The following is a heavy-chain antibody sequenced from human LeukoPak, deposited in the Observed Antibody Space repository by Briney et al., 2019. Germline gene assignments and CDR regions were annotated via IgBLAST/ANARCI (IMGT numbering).Heavy chain of an antibody. V-gene: IGHV4-34*01. CDR1: GGTFGGYY. CDR2: INHFGTT. D-gene: IGHD3-10*01. J-gene: IGHJ5*02. CDR3: ARAGNVLVVTQKKKKPIDL. Sequence: SETLSLTCGVYGGTFGGYYWTWIRQAPGKGPEWIGEINHFGTTNYSPSLKSRLTISVDTAKKEFSLNLRSVTAADTAVYYCARAGNVLVVTQKKKKPIDLWAQGTLVTVSS.